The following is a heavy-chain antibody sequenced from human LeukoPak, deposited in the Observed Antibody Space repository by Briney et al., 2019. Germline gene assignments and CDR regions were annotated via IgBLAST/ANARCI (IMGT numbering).Heavy chain of an antibody. V-gene: IGHV1-18*01. CDR3: ARRIVVITYHNWFDP. CDR1: GYTFTSYG. CDR2: ISAYNGNT. Sequence: ASVKVSCKASGYTFTSYGISWVRQAPGQGLEWMGWISAYNGNTNYAQKLQGRVTMTTDTSTSTAYMELRSLRSGDTAVYYCARRIVVITYHNWFDPWGQGTLVTVSS. D-gene: IGHD3-22*01. J-gene: IGHJ5*02.